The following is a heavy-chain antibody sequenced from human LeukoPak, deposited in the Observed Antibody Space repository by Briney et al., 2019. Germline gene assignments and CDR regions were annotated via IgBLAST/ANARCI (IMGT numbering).Heavy chain of an antibody. J-gene: IGHJ4*02. CDR3: AREDCGGDCYPAN. CDR1: GFTFSSYS. Sequence: GGSLRLSCAASGFTFSSYSMNWVRQAPGKELEWVSYISSSSSTIYYADSVKGRFTISRDNSKNTLYLQMNSLRAEDTAVYYCAREDCGGDCYPANWGQGTLVTVSS. CDR2: ISSSSSTI. D-gene: IGHD2-21*02. V-gene: IGHV3-48*01.